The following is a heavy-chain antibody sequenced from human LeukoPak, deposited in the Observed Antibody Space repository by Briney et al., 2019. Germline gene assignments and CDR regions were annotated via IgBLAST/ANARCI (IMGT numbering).Heavy chain of an antibody. Sequence: ASVKVSCKASEGTFSSYAISWVRQAPGQGLEWMGRIIPIFGTANYAQKFQGRVTITTDESTSTAYMELSSLRSEDTAVYYCAREDYDILTGYSDYFDYWGQGTLVTVSS. CDR1: EGTFSSYA. CDR3: AREDYDILTGYSDYFDY. D-gene: IGHD3-9*01. V-gene: IGHV1-69*05. J-gene: IGHJ4*02. CDR2: IIPIFGTA.